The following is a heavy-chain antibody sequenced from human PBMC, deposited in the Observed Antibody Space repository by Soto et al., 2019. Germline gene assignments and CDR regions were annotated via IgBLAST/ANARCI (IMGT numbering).Heavy chain of an antibody. V-gene: IGHV1-18*01. CDR3: ARVVPGAEAWFGP. Sequence: QVQLVQSGAEVKRPGASVRISCKVSGYTFSNYGITWVRQAPGQPLEWLGWISLYSDGTNYAQKFQGRVSMTTDTSTTTAYMELRSLRSDDTAVYYCARVVPGAEAWFGPWGQGTLVTVSS. J-gene: IGHJ5*02. CDR1: GYTFSNYG. CDR2: ISLYSDGT. D-gene: IGHD2-2*01.